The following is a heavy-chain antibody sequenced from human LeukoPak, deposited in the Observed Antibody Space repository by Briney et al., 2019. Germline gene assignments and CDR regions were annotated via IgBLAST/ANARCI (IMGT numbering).Heavy chain of an antibody. CDR2: IYYSGST. D-gene: IGHD5-18*01. CDR1: GGSLSSYY. CDR3: ARVGGYSYGYLEY. Sequence: SETLSLTCTVSGGSLSSYYWSWIRHPPGRGLEWIGYIYYSGSTNYNPSLKSRVTISVDTSKNQFSLKLSSVTAADTAVYYCARVGGYSYGYLEYWGQGTLVTVSS. J-gene: IGHJ4*02. V-gene: IGHV4-59*01.